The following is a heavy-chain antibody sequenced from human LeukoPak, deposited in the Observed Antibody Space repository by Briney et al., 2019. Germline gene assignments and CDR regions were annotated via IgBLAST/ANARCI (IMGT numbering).Heavy chain of an antibody. J-gene: IGHJ4*02. V-gene: IGHV4-59*01. D-gene: IGHD6-19*01. CDR3: ARAGIAVAADFDY. CDR1: GGSISRYY. Sequence: SETLPLTCIVCGGSISRYYWSWLRQPPGKGLEWIGDIYYSGSTNYNPSLKSRVTISVDTSENQFSLKLSSVTAADTAVYYCARAGIAVAADFDYWGQGTLVTDSS. CDR2: IYYSGST.